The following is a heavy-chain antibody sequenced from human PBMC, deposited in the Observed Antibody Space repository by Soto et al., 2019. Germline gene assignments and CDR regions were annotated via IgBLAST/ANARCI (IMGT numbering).Heavy chain of an antibody. V-gene: IGHV3-23*01. CDR1: GFTFSSYA. Sequence: PGGSLRLSCAASGFTFSSYAMSWVRQAPGKGLEWVSAISGSGGSTYYADSVKGRFTISRDNSKNTLYLQMNSLRAEDTAVYYCAKDLVGSSWYAEGFDPWGQGTLVTVSS. J-gene: IGHJ5*02. CDR2: ISGSGGST. D-gene: IGHD6-13*01. CDR3: AKDLVGSSWYAEGFDP.